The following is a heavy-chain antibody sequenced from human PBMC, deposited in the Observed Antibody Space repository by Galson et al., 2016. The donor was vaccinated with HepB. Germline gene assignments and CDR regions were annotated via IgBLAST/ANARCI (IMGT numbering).Heavy chain of an antibody. CDR3: AKGGVMTPPIDY. Sequence: SLRLSCAASGLSFGTYSMTWVRQPPGQGLEWVSSISAAGGTTYFADSVKGRFTISRDNSKNELYLQMTGLRAEDTALYYCAKGGVMTPPIDYWGQGTLVTVSA. V-gene: IGHV3-23*01. CDR2: ISAAGGTT. J-gene: IGHJ4*02. D-gene: IGHD2-21*01. CDR1: GLSFGTYS.